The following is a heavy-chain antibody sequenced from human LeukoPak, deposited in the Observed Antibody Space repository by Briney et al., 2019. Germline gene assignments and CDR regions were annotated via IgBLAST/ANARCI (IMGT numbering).Heavy chain of an antibody. Sequence: SETLSLTCTVSGGSISSGGYYWSWIRQHPGKGLEWIGYIYYSGSTYYNPSLKGRVTISVDTSKNQFSLKLSSVTAADTAVYYCARAIDQLLDFDYWGQGTLVTVSS. D-gene: IGHD2-2*01. CDR2: IYYSGST. CDR1: GGSISSGGYY. J-gene: IGHJ4*02. V-gene: IGHV4-31*03. CDR3: ARAIDQLLDFDY.